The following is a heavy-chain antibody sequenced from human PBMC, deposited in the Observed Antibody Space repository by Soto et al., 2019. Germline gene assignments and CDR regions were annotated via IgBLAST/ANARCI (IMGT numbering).Heavy chain of an antibody. CDR3: ARSLRGYSGYSGY. D-gene: IGHD5-12*01. J-gene: IGHJ4*02. Sequence: QVQLVESGGGLVKPGGCLRLSCAAAGFTFSDYYMSWIRQAPGKGLEWVSYISSSGSDTNYADSVKGRFTVSRDNDKNSLYLQMNSLSAEDTAVYYCARSLRGYSGYSGYWGQGNLVNVSS. CDR1: GFTFSDYY. V-gene: IGHV3-11*05. CDR2: ISSSGSDT.